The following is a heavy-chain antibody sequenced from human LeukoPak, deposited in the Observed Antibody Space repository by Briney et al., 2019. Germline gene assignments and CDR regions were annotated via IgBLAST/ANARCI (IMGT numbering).Heavy chain of an antibody. CDR3: ARDYRYAFDN. D-gene: IGHD5-12*01. CDR1: GFTFSSYS. J-gene: IGHJ4*02. V-gene: IGHV3-48*04. CDR2: IGISSGNT. Sequence: PGGSLRLSCAASGFTFSSYSMNWVRQAPGQGLEWISYIGISSGNTRYADSVKGRFTTSGDNAKNSLYLQMNSPRVEDTAGYYCARDYRYAFDNWGQGILVTVSS.